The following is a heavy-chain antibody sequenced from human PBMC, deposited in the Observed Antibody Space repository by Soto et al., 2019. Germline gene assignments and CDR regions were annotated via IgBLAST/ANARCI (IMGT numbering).Heavy chain of an antibody. CDR3: ARAGYYDRGYDF. D-gene: IGHD3-22*01. J-gene: IGHJ4*02. CDR1: GDTFRSYA. CDR2: IIPLTATA. V-gene: IGHV1-69*12. Sequence: QVQLVQSGAEVKKPGSSVKVSCKDSGDTFRSYAFSWVRQAPGQGLEWMGGIIPLTATADYAQKFQDRVTSSADESTTTVYMEVSSRRSDDTAIYYCARAGYYDRGYDFWGQGTLVTVSP.